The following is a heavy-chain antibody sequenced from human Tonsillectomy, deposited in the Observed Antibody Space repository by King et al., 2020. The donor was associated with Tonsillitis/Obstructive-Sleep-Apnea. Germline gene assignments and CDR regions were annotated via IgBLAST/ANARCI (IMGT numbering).Heavy chain of an antibody. Sequence: VQLVESGGGLVQPGGSLRLSCAASGFTFRSYAMSWVRQAPGKGLEWVSAISASGGGTYSADFVKGRFTISRDNSKSTVYLQMNILRAEDTAVYYCAKITSYSSGWYEGHFDYWGQGTLVTVSS. D-gene: IGHD6-19*01. J-gene: IGHJ4*02. V-gene: IGHV3-23*04. CDR2: ISASGGGT. CDR1: GFTFRSYA. CDR3: AKITSYSSGWYEGHFDY.